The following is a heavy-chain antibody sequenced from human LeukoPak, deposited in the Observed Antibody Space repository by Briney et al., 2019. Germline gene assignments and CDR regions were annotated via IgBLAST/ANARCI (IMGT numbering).Heavy chain of an antibody. CDR1: GFTFDDYA. CDR3: AKDILGSTYYYDSSGFD. Sequence: GGSLKLSCAASGFTFDDYAMHWVRQAPGKGLEWVSGISWNSGSIGYADSVKGRFTISRDNAKNSLYLQMNSLRAEDTALYYCAKDILGSTYYYDSSGFDWGQGTLVTVSS. CDR2: ISWNSGSI. J-gene: IGHJ4*02. D-gene: IGHD3-22*01. V-gene: IGHV3-9*01.